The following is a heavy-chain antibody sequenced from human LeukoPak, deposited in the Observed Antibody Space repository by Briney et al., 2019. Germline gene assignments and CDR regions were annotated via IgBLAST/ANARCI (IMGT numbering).Heavy chain of an antibody. CDR2: ISGRGGHT. V-gene: IGHV3-23*01. CDR1: GITFTSHA. J-gene: IGHJ6*03. D-gene: IGHD5-24*01. CDR3: AKGGVATMRDGYNYYYYYMEV. Sequence: PGGSLRLSCAASGITFTSHAMSWVRQAPGKGLEWVSLISGRGGHTYYGDSVKGRFTISRDNSKSTLYLQMNSLGAEDTAVYYCAKGGVATMRDGYNYYYYYMEVWGRGTTVTVSS.